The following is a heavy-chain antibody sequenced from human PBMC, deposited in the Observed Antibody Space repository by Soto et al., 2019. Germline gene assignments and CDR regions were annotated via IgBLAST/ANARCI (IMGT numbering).Heavy chain of an antibody. J-gene: IGHJ6*02. D-gene: IGHD6-19*01. CDR3: VKDGSSGWPYYYGMDV. CDR1: GFTFKNYA. V-gene: IGHV3-30-3*01. Sequence: QVQLVESGGGVVQPGRSLRLSCAASGFTFKNYAMHWVRQAPGKGLEWVAVISYDGSIEFYADSVKGRFTISRDDFKNTMFLQMGSLRVEDTAVYYCVKDGSSGWPYYYGMDVWGQGTTVTVSS. CDR2: ISYDGSIE.